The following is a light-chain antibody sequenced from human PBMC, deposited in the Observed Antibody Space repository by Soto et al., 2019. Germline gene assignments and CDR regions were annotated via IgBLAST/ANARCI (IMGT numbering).Light chain of an antibody. V-gene: IGKV1-9*01. CDR1: PGISSH. J-gene: IGKJ2*01. CDR2: AAS. Sequence: DIQLTQSPSFLSESVGDRVTITCRASPGISSHLAWYQQIPEKGPKLLIDAASTFQSGVQSRFSGSGSGTDFPLAISRLQPEDFATYYCQQVSVYPNTFGQATKLEIK. CDR3: QQVSVYPNT.